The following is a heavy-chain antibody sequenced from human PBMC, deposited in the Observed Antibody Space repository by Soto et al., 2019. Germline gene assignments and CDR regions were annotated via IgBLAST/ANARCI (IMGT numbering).Heavy chain of an antibody. J-gene: IGHJ4*02. D-gene: IGHD3-16*02. V-gene: IGHV2-5*02. CDR2: IYWDDDK. Sequence: SGPTLVNPTQTLTLTCTFSGFSLSTSGVGVGWIRQPPGKALEWLALIYWDDDKRYSPSLKSRLTITKDTSKNQVVLTMTNMDPVDTATYYCALFFLPFGGVIVPSQTFFDYWGQGTLVTVSS. CDR3: ALFFLPFGGVIVPSQTFFDY. CDR1: GFSLSTSGVG.